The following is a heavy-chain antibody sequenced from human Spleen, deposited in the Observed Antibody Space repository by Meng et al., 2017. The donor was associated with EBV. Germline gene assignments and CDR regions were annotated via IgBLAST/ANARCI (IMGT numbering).Heavy chain of an antibody. CDR2: TNEDGRIT. CDR1: GFSFSRYW. V-gene: IGHV3-74*01. D-gene: IGHD6-25*01. J-gene: IGHJ4*02. Sequence: VQVVESGGTLVQPGGSLRLSCAASGFSFSRYWMHWVRQVPGKGLVWVSRTNEDGRITNYADSVKGRFTISRDNTKNTLYLQMNSLRAEDTAVYFCSRDLVGSDDDWGQGTLVTVSS. CDR3: SRDLVGSDDD.